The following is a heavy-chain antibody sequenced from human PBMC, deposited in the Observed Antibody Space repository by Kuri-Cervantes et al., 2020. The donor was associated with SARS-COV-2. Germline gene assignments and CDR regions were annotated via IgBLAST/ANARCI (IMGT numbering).Heavy chain of an antibody. D-gene: IGHD5-24*01. V-gene: IGHV3-48*01. J-gene: IGHJ4*02. Sequence: GGSLRLSCTPSGFTFSSYSMNWVRQAQGKGLEWVSYISSSSSTIYYADSVKGRFTISRDNAKNSLYLQMNSLRAENTAVYYCARLDGYFEHWGQGTLVTVSS. CDR2: ISSSSSTI. CDR1: GFTFSSYS. CDR3: ARLDGYFEH.